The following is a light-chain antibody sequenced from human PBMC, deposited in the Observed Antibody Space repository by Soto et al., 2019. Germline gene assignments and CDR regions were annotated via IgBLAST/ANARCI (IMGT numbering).Light chain of an antibody. J-gene: IGKJ1*01. CDR1: QSVSSY. V-gene: IGKV3-11*01. CDR2: DAS. Sequence: ELVLTQSPATLSLSPGERATLSCRASQSVSSYLAWYQQKPGQAPRLLIYDASNRATGIPARFSGSGSGTDFTLTISSLEPEDFAVYYCQQRSNWLTFGQGTKVEIK. CDR3: QQRSNWLT.